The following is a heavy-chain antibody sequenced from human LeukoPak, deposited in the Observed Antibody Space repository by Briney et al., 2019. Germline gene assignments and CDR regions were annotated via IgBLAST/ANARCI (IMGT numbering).Heavy chain of an antibody. CDR3: ATDGPAAMGADYLYGLDV. J-gene: IGHJ6*02. D-gene: IGHD2-2*01. V-gene: IGHV1-69*04. Sequence: SVKVSCKASGGTLSNYGISWVRQAPGQGLEWMGRIIPLLDITTYAERFQGRVTITADKSTSTAYMEVSSLRSEDTVVYYCATDGPAAMGADYLYGLDVWGQGTTVTVSS. CDR2: IIPLLDIT. CDR1: GGTLSNYG.